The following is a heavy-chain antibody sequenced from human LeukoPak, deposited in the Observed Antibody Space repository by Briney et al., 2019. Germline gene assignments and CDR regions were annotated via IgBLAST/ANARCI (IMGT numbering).Heavy chain of an antibody. V-gene: IGHV1-18*01. CDR1: GYTFTSYG. CDR2: ISAYNGNT. J-gene: IGHJ4*02. CDR3: ARDCSSTSCYINLDY. Sequence: ASVKVSCKASGYTFTSYGISWVRQAPGQGLEWMGWISAYNGNTNYAQKLQGRVTMTTDTSTGTAYMVLRSLRSDDTAVYYCARDCSSTSCYINLDYWGQGTLVTVSS. D-gene: IGHD2-2*02.